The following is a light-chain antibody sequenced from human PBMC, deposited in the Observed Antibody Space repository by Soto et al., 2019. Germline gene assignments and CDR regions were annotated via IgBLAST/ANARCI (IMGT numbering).Light chain of an antibody. V-gene: IGKV3-20*01. J-gene: IGKJ1*01. Sequence: EIVLTQSPGTLSLSPGERATLSCRASQSVSTSYLVWYQHKPGQAPRLLIYGTSSRATGIPDRFSGSGSGTEFILTISGLEPEDSGIYHCHQHGGSPETFGQGTKVDIK. CDR2: GTS. CDR1: QSVSTSY. CDR3: HQHGGSPET.